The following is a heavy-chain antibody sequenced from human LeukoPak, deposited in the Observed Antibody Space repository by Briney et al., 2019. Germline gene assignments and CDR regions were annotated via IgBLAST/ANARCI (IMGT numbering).Heavy chain of an antibody. V-gene: IGHV4-59*01. Sequence: PSETLSLTCTVSGGSISSYYWSWIRQPPGKGLEWIGYIYYSGSTNYKPSLKSRVTISVETSKNQFSLKLRSVTAADTAVCYCARVTGYMIEDYFDYWGQGTLVTVSS. CDR1: GGSISSYY. D-gene: IGHD3-22*01. J-gene: IGHJ4*02. CDR3: ARVTGYMIEDYFDY. CDR2: IYYSGST.